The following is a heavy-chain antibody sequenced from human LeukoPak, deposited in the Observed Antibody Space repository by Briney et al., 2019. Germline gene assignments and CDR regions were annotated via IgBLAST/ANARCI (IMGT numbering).Heavy chain of an antibody. J-gene: IGHJ5*02. V-gene: IGHV3-53*01. Sequence: PGGSLRLSCAASGLAVSSNYMSWVRQAPGKGLEWVSVIYSGGSTYYADSAKGRFTISRDKSKNTLNLQMNSLRAEDTAVYYCARASTFRSFWFDPWGQGTLVTVSS. CDR3: ARASTFRSFWFDP. CDR1: GLAVSSNY. CDR2: IYSGGST. D-gene: IGHD3-16*01.